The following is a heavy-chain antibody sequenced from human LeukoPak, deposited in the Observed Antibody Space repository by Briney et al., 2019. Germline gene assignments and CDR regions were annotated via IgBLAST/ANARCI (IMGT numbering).Heavy chain of an antibody. CDR3: TVPASGGNWFDP. CDR1: GFTFSSYS. Sequence: GGSLRLSCAASGFTFSSYSMNWVRQAPGKGLEWISYISSRSSTIYYADSVKGRFTISRDNAKNSLYLQMNSLRDEDTAVYYCTVPASGGNWFDPWGPGTLVTVSS. D-gene: IGHD2-2*01. J-gene: IGHJ5*02. CDR2: ISSRSSTI. V-gene: IGHV3-48*02.